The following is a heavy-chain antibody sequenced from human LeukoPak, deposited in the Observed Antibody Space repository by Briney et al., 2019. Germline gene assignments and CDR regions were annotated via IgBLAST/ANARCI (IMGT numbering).Heavy chain of an antibody. V-gene: IGHV3-23*01. Sequence: PGGSLRLSCAASGFTFSSYAMSWVRQAPGKGLEWVSAISGSGGSTYYADSVKGRFTISRDNSKNTLYPQMNSLRAEDTAVYYCAKDGYSSGWYYYYYMDVWGKGTTVTVSS. D-gene: IGHD6-19*01. J-gene: IGHJ6*03. CDR2: ISGSGGST. CDR3: AKDGYSSGWYYYYYMDV. CDR1: GFTFSSYA.